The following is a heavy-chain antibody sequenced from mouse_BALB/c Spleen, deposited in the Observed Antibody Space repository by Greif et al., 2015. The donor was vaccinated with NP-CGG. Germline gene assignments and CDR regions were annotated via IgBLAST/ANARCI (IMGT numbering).Heavy chain of an antibody. V-gene: IGHV3-6*02. CDR1: GYSITSGYY. J-gene: IGHJ2*01. CDR2: ISYDGSN. CDR3: ASVGTPFDY. D-gene: IGHD4-1*01. Sequence: VQLKESGPGLVKPSQSLSLTCSVTGYSITSGYYWNWIRQFPGNKLEWMGYISYDGSNNYNPSLKNRISITRDTSKNQFFLKLNSVTTEDTATYYCASVGTPFDYWGQGTTLTVSS.